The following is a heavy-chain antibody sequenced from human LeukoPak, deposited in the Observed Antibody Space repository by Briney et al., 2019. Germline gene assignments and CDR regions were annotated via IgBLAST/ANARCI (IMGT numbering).Heavy chain of an antibody. CDR2: IYYSGDT. Sequence: SETLSLTCTVSGGSISRYYWSWIRQPPGKGLEWIGNIYYSGDTSYNPTLQSRVTISVDRSKNQFSLKLSSATAADTAVYYCATSPIFGVVSYWGQGTLVTVSS. CDR3: ATSPIFGVVSY. V-gene: IGHV4-59*01. D-gene: IGHD3-3*02. CDR1: GGSISRYY. J-gene: IGHJ4*02.